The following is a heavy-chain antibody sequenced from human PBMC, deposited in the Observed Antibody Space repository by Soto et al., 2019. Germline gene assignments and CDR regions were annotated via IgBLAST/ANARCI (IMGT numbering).Heavy chain of an antibody. V-gene: IGHV4-59*12. CDR3: ASSHLFDYDFWSRHYYSYGMDV. Sequence: SETLSLTCTVSVVSISGFFWTWIRQSPGRGLQWLGFMSDNGKTDSDASLKGRLTISLDTSRNQISLRLTSVTAAETAVYYCASSHLFDYDFWSRHYYSYGMDVWGQATTVPVSS. J-gene: IGHJ6*02. CDR1: VVSISGFF. CDR2: MSDNGKT. D-gene: IGHD3-3*01.